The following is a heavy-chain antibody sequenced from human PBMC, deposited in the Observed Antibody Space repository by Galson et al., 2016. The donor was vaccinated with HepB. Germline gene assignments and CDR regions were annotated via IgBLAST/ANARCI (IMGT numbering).Heavy chain of an antibody. CDR2: IKSKTDGGTI. J-gene: IGHJ4*02. V-gene: IGHV3-15*01. D-gene: IGHD2-15*01. CDR3: TTFVVVVV. CDR1: GFNFSSAW. Sequence: SLRLSCAASGFNFSSAWMSWVRQAPGQGLQWVGRIKSKTDGGTIDYAAPVKGRFTISRDDSKNTLYLQFNSLNTEDTALYFCTTFVVVVVWGQGTLVTVSS.